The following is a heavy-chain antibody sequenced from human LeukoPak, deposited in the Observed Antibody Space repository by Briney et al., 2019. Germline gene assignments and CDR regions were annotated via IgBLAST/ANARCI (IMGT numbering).Heavy chain of an antibody. CDR3: AKDDAWLRFGE. V-gene: IGHV3-48*03. Sequence: GGSLRLSCAASGFTFSSYEMNWVRQAPGKGLEWVSYISSSGSTIYYADSVKGRFTISRDNAKNSLYLQMNSLTAEDTAVYYCAKDDAWLRFGEWSQGTLVTVSS. CDR2: ISSSGSTI. D-gene: IGHD3-10*01. CDR1: GFTFSSYE. J-gene: IGHJ4*02.